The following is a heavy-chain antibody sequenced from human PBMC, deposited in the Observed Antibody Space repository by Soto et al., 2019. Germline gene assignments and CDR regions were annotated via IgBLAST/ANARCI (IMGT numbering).Heavy chain of an antibody. J-gene: IGHJ4*02. CDR3: ARVTIAAAACFDY. Sequence: PSETLCLTCAVYVGSFSGYYWSWIRQPPGKGLEWIGEINHSGSTNYNPSLKSRVTISVDTSKNQFSLKLSSVTAADTAVYYCARVTIAAAACFDYWGQGTLVTVSS. CDR1: VGSFSGYY. D-gene: IGHD6-13*01. V-gene: IGHV4-34*01. CDR2: INHSGST.